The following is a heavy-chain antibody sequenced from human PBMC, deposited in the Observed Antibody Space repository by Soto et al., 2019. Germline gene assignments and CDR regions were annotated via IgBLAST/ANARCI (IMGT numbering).Heavy chain of an antibody. J-gene: IGHJ5*02. D-gene: IGHD6-6*01. CDR3: AREEYSSSSWFDP. CDR2: IIPIFGTA. V-gene: IGHV1-69*06. CDR1: GGTFSSYA. Sequence: QVQLVQSGAEVKKPGSSVKVSCKASGGTFSSYAISWVRQAPGQGLEWMGGIIPIFGTANYAQKFQGRVKIPADKSTSTAYMEMSSLRSEDTAVYYCAREEYSSSSWFDPWGQGTLVTVSS.